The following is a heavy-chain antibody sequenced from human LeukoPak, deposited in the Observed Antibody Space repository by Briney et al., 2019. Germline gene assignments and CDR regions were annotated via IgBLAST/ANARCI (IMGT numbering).Heavy chain of an antibody. Sequence: NSSETLSLTCTVSGYSISSGYYWGWIRQPPGKGLEWVGSFYHSGSTYYNPSLKSRVTISVDTSKNQFSLKLSSVTAADTAVYYCARGVGWELRSYMDVWGKGTTVTVSS. V-gene: IGHV4-38-2*02. CDR1: GYSISSGYY. CDR3: ARGVGWELRSYMDV. D-gene: IGHD1-26*01. CDR2: FYHSGST. J-gene: IGHJ6*03.